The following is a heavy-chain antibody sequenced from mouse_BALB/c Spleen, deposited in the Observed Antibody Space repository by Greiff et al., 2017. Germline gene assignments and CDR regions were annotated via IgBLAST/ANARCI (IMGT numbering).Heavy chain of an antibody. CDR2: IDPENGNT. J-gene: IGHJ3*01. Sequence: EVKLMESGAELVRPGALVKLSCKASGFNIKDYYMHWVKQRPEQGLEWIGWIDPENGNTIYDPKFQGKASITADTSSNTAYLQLSSLTSEDTAVYYCAPITTASWFAYWGQGTLVTVSA. D-gene: IGHD1-2*01. CDR3: APITTASWFAY. CDR1: GFNIKDYY. V-gene: IGHV14-1*02.